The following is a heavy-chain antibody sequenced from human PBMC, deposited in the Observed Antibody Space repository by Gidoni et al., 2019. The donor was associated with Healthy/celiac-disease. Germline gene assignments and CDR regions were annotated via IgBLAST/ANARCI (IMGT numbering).Heavy chain of an antibody. CDR3: ASHGILRIFDY. CDR1: GGSISSYY. CDR2: IYYSGST. D-gene: IGHD4-17*01. J-gene: IGHJ4*02. V-gene: IGHV4-59*08. Sequence: QVQLQESGPGLVKPSETLSLTCTASGGSISSYYWSWIRQPPGKGLEWIGYIYYSGSTNYNPSLKSRVTISVDTSKNQFSLKLSSVTAADTAVYYCASHGILRIFDYWGQGTLVTVSS.